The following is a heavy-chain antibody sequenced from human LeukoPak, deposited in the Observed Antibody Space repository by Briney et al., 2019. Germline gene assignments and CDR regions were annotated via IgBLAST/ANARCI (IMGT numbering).Heavy chain of an antibody. V-gene: IGHV3-48*03. CDR3: AVQHVAFDY. CDR1: GFTFSSYE. CDR2: ISSSGSTI. Sequence: PGGSLRLSCAASGFTFSSYEMNWVRQAPGKGLGWVPYISSSGSTIYYADSVKGRFTISRDNAKNSLYLQMNSLRAEDTAVYYCAVQHVAFDYWGQGTLVTVSS. J-gene: IGHJ4*02. D-gene: IGHD1-1*01.